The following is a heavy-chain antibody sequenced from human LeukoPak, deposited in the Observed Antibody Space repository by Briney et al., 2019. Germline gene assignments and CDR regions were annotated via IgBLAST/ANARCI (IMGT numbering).Heavy chain of an antibody. D-gene: IGHD3-22*01. Sequence: PGGALKLSWSAPGIPVRNKYMSWVRPAPGQGLALGRVIYSGGSTYYADFVKGRFTISRDNSKTTLYLQMNSLRAEDTAVYYCARGGRLTYYYDSGFDYWGQGTLVTVSS. CDR2: IYSGGST. CDR3: ARGGRLTYYYDSGFDY. CDR1: GIPVRNKY. V-gene: IGHV3-53*01. J-gene: IGHJ4*02.